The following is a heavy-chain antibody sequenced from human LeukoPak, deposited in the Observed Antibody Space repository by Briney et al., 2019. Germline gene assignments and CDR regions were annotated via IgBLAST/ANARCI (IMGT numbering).Heavy chain of an antibody. J-gene: IGHJ3*02. CDR1: GGSISSYY. Sequence: SETLSLTCTVSGGSISSYYWSWIRQPPGKGLEWVGYIYYSGSTSYNPSLKSRVTISVDTSKKQFSLKLSSVTAADTAFYYCARYIVSYPHDAFDIWGQGTMVTVSS. V-gene: IGHV4-59*01. CDR3: ARYIVSYPHDAFDI. CDR2: IYYSGST. D-gene: IGHD1-26*01.